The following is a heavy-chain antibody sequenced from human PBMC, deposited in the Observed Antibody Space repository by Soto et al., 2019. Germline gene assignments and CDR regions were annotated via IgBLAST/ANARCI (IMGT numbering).Heavy chain of an antibody. CDR2: IDSGGST. J-gene: IGHJ6*02. CDR3: AKGRSYYYYYGVDV. V-gene: IGHV3-23*01. Sequence: PGGSLRLSCAASGFTFSNYWMHWVRQAPGEGLVWVSHIDSGGSTYYADSVKGRFTISRDNSKSTLYLQMNSLRAEDTALYYCAKGRSYYYYYGVDVWGQGTTVTVSS. CDR1: GFTFSNYW.